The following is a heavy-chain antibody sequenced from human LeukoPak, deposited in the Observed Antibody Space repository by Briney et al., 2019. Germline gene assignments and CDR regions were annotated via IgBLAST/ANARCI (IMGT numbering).Heavy chain of an antibody. D-gene: IGHD2-15*01. CDR2: ITASGDRT. Sequence: GESLRLSCAASGFTFSDYVMIWVRQAPGKGLEWVSGITASGDRTFYGDSVRGRFTMSRDNSKNTVYLQMDSLRVDDTAVYYCARRDIVVVVSASDYWGQGTLVTVSS. CDR1: GFTFSDYV. CDR3: ARRDIVVVVSASDY. J-gene: IGHJ4*02. V-gene: IGHV3-23*01.